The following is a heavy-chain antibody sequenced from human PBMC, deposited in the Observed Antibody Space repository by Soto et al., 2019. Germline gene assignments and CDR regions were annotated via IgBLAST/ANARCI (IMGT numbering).Heavy chain of an antibody. J-gene: IGHJ5*01. D-gene: IGHD2-15*01. CDR3: ARGRYCLPGRCFQNWFDY. Sequence: PSETLSLTCSVSGDSISSVDYFWAWIRQPPGQALEYIGYIYKSATTYYNPSFESRVAISLDTSKSQFSLNVTSVTAADTAVYFCARGRYCLPGRCFQNWFDYWGQGTLVTVSS. CDR2: IYKSATT. V-gene: IGHV4-30-4*01. CDR1: GDSISSVDYF.